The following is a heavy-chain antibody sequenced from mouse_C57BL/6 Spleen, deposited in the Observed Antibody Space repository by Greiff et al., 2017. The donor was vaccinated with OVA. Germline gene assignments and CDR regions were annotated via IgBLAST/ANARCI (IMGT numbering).Heavy chain of an antibody. J-gene: IGHJ1*03. D-gene: IGHD1-1*01. CDR1: GFNFNDYY. CDR2: IDPEDGDT. V-gene: IGHV14-1*01. Sequence: DVKLQESGAELVRPGASVKLSCTASGFNFNDYYMHWVKQRPDQGLEWIGRIDPEDGDTDYAPKFQGKATMTADKSSNTAYRQLSSLTSENTAVYYCTTCSYCGSSETYFDGWGTGTTVTVSS. CDR3: TTCSYCGSSETYFDG.